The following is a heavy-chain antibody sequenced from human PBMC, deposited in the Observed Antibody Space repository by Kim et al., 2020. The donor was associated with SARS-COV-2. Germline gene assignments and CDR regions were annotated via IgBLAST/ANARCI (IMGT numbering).Heavy chain of an antibody. CDR2: IYYSGST. D-gene: IGHD1-7*01. V-gene: IGHV4-59*08. CDR1: GGSISSYY. J-gene: IGHJ3*02. CDR3: ARHAGNWNYAVLSWAFDI. Sequence: SETLSLTCTVSGGSISSYYWSWIRQPPGKGLEWIGYIYYSGSTNYNPSLKSRVTISVDTSKNQFSLKLSSVTAADTAVYYCARHAGNWNYAVLSWAFDIWGHGTMVTVSS.